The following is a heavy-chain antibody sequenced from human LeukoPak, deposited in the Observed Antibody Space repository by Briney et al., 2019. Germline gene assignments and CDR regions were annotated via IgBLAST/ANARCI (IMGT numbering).Heavy chain of an antibody. CDR2: IYSGGST. V-gene: IGHV3-53*01. Sequence: GGSLRLSCAASGFTVSSNYMSWVRQAPGKGLEWVSVIYSGGSTYYADSVKGRFTISRDNSKNTLYLQMNSLRAEDTAVYYCAKAMDIVATTHFDYWGQGTLVTVSS. CDR1: GFTVSSNY. CDR3: AKAMDIVATTHFDY. D-gene: IGHD5-12*01. J-gene: IGHJ4*02.